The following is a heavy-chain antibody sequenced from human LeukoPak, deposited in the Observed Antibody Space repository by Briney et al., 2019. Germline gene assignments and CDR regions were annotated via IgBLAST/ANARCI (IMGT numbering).Heavy chain of an antibody. CDR2: IYYSGST. CDR1: NGSISPYF. CDR3: ARRQTYFDY. Sequence: SETLSLTCTVSNGSISPYFWSWIRQPPGKGLEWIGYIYYSGSTKYDPSLKSRVTISLDTSKKQFSLKLSSVTAADTALYYCARRQTYFDYWGQATLVTVSS. J-gene: IGHJ4*02. V-gene: IGHV4-59*08.